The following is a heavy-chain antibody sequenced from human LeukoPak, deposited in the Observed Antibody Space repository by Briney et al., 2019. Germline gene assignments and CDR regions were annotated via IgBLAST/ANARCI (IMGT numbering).Heavy chain of an antibody. Sequence: SETLSLTCAVYGGSFSGYYWGWIRQPPGKGLEWIGSIYHSGSTYYNPSLKSRVTISVDMSKNQFSLKLSSVTAADTAVYYCASLPTVYSRGYLALWGQGTLVTVSS. V-gene: IGHV4-34*01. J-gene: IGHJ4*02. CDR3: ASLPTVYSRGYLAL. CDR1: GGSFSGYY. D-gene: IGHD3-22*01. CDR2: IYHSGST.